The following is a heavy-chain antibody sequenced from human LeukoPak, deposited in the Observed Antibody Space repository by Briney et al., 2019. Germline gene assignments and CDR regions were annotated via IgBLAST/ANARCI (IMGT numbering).Heavy chain of an antibody. D-gene: IGHD5-18*01. J-gene: IGHJ4*02. V-gene: IGHV2-5*02. CDR3: AHYVDTARGGPSFDY. CDR1: GFSLRTTGVG. Sequence: SGPTLVNPTQILTLTCSFSGFSLRTTGVGVGWTRQPPGRALEWLALIYWDNNKVSSPSLKSRLTITKDTSKNQVVLTMSNMDPEDTATYFCAHYVDTARGGPSFDYWGQGTLVTVSS. CDR2: IYWDNNK.